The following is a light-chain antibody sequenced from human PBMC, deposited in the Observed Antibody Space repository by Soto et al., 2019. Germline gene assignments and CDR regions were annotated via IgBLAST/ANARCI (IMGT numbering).Light chain of an antibody. J-gene: IGKJ1*01. Sequence: EIVMTQSPAPLSVSPGARATLSCRASQSVSSNLAWYQQKPGQAPRLLIYGASTRATGIPARFSGSGSGTEFTLTISSLQSEDFAVYYCQQYNNWPRTFGQGTKVEIK. CDR3: QQYNNWPRT. V-gene: IGKV3-15*01. CDR1: QSVSSN. CDR2: GAS.